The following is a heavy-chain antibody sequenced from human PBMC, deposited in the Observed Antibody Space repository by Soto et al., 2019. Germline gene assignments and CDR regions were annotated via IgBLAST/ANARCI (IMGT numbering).Heavy chain of an antibody. CDR1: GFTFSSYA. Sequence: PGGSLRLSCAASGFTFSSYAMSWVRQAPGKGLGWVSAISGSGGSTYYADSVKGRFTISRDNSKNTLYLQMNSMRAEDTAVYYCAKVGVLEWLYYGMDVWGQGTTVTVSS. J-gene: IGHJ6*02. V-gene: IGHV3-23*01. CDR3: AKVGVLEWLYYGMDV. CDR2: ISGSGGST. D-gene: IGHD3-3*01.